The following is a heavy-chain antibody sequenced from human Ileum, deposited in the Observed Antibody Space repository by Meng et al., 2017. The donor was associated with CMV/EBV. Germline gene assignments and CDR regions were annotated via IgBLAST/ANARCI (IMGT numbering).Heavy chain of an antibody. V-gene: IGHV3-48*04. Sequence: GGSLRLSCAASGFTFSDYSMNWVRQAPGKGLEWISYISRRSDIIYSADSVKGRFAISRDNAKNSLYLQMNGLRAEDTAVYYCVRAPGGYCSTTNCYFDYWGQGALVTVSS. CDR2: ISRRSDII. D-gene: IGHD2-2*01. J-gene: IGHJ4*02. CDR1: GFTFSDYS. CDR3: VRAPGGYCSTTNCYFDY.